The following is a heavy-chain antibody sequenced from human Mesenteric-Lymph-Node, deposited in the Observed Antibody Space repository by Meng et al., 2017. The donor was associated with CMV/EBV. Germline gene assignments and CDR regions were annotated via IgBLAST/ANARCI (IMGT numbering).Heavy chain of an antibody. V-gene: IGHV4-34*01. J-gene: IGHJ4*02. CDR3: ARLSPYIVVVPAAHRYFDY. CDR2: INHSGST. D-gene: IGHD2-2*01. Sequence: SFSGYYWSWIRQPPGKGLEWIGEINHSGSTNYNPSLKSRVTISVDTSKNQFSLKLSSVTAADTAVYYCARLSPYIVVVPAAHRYFDYWGQGTLVTVS. CDR1: SFSGYY.